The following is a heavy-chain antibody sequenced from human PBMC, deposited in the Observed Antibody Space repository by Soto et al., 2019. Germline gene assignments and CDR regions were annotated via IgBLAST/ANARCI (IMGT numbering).Heavy chain of an antibody. V-gene: IGHV1-69*08. CDR1: GGTFSSYT. CDR2: IIPILGIA. CDR3: ARDTQTPTQYGMDV. J-gene: IGHJ6*02. Sequence: QVQLVQSGAEVKKPGSSVKVSCKASGGTFSSYTISWVRQAPGQGLEWMGRIIPILGIANYAQKFQGRVTXXAXKXXSTAYMELSSLRSEDTAVYYCARDTQTPTQYGMDVWGQGTTVTVSS.